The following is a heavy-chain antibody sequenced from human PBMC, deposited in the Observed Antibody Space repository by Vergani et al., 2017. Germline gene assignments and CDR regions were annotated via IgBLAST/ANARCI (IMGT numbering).Heavy chain of an antibody. D-gene: IGHD4-17*01. CDR3: ATPGRTVTRILGGYYYGMDV. V-gene: IGHV1-69*02. Sequence: QVQLVQSGAEVKKPGSSVKVSCKASGGTFSSYTISWVRQAPGQGLEWMGRIIPILGIANYAQKFQGRVTITADKSTSTAYMELSSLRSEDTAVYYCATPGRTVTRILGGYYYGMDVWGQGTTVTVSS. CDR2: IIPILGIA. J-gene: IGHJ6*02. CDR1: GGTFSSYT.